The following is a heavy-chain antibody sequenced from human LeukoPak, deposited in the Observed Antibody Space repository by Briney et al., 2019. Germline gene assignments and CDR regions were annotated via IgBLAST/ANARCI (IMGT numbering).Heavy chain of an antibody. CDR3: GRDLIGTAASWDC. V-gene: IGHV3-9*01. CDR2: ISWNSGSI. CDR1: GFTFDDYA. J-gene: IGHJ4*02. Sequence: PGGSLRLSCAASGFTFDDYAMHWVRQAPRKGLEWVSGISWNSGSIGCADSVTGRFTISRDNSKNTLYLQMNSLRVEDTAVYYCGRDLIGTAASWDCWGQGTLVTVSS. D-gene: IGHD6-25*01.